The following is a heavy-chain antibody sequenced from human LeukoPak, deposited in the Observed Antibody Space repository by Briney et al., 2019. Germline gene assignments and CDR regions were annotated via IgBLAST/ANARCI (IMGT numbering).Heavy chain of an antibody. D-gene: IGHD3-9*01. CDR2: ISGSGGST. CDR3: AKDRGNYDILTGYYMSPNFDY. V-gene: IGHV3-23*01. Sequence: GGSLRLSCAVSGLTFSSYAMSWVRQAPGKGLEWVSGISGSGGSTYYADSAKGRFTISRDNSKNTLDLQMNSLRAEDTAVYYCAKDRGNYDILTGYYMSPNFDYWGQGTLVTVSS. J-gene: IGHJ4*02. CDR1: GLTFSSYA.